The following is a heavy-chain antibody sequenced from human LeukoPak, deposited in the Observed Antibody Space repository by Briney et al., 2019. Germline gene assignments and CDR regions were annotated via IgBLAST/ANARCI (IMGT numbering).Heavy chain of an antibody. CDR3: AKGAPDYYGSGSYVDY. CDR1: GFTFSSYA. Sequence: GGSLRLSCAASGFTFSSYAMSWVRQAPGKGLEWVSAISGSGGSTYYADSVKGRFTISRDNSKNTLYLQMNSLRAKDTAVYYCAKGAPDYYGSGSYVDYWGQGTLVTVSS. V-gene: IGHV3-23*01. D-gene: IGHD3-10*01. CDR2: ISGSGGST. J-gene: IGHJ4*02.